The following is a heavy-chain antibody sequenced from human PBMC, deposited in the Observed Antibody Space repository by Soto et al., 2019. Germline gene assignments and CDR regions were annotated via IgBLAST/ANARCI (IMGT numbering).Heavy chain of an antibody. Sequence: GGSLRLSCAASGFTVSSNYMSWVRQAPGKGLEWVSVIYSGGSTYYADSVKGRFTISRDNSKNTLYLQMNSLRAEDTAVYYCARDQPLRGHIYGDYPPGDFDYWGQGTLVTVSS. CDR2: IYSGGST. V-gene: IGHV3-66*01. J-gene: IGHJ4*02. CDR3: ARDQPLRGHIYGDYPPGDFDY. CDR1: GFTVSSNY. D-gene: IGHD4-17*01.